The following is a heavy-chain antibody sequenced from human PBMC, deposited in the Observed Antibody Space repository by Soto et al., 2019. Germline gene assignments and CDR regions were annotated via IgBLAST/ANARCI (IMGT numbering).Heavy chain of an antibody. V-gene: IGHV1-18*01. CDR3: AREITLGISEYYFDY. Sequence: ASVKVSCKASGYTFTSYGISWVRQAPGQGLEWMGWISAYNGNTNYAQKLQGRVTMTTDTSTSTAYMELRSLRSDDTAVYYCAREITLGISEYYFDYWGQGTRVTVSS. CDR2: ISAYNGNT. D-gene: IGHD3-10*01. J-gene: IGHJ4*02. CDR1: GYTFTSYG.